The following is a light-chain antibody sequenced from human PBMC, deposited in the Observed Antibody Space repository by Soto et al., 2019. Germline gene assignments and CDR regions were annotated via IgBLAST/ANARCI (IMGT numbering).Light chain of an antibody. J-gene: IGLJ3*02. Sequence: QSVLTQPRSVSGSPGQSVAISCTATSSDVGGFDFVSWYQQHPGKAPKLVIYDVSKRPSGVPDRFSGSRSGDTASLTISGXXXXXXADYYCCLYTASYSVFGGGTKLTV. CDR1: SSDVGGFDF. CDR3: CLYTASYSV. V-gene: IGLV2-11*01. CDR2: DVS.